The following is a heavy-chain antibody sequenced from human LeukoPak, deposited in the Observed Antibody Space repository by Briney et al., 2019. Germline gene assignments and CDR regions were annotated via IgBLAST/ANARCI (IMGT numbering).Heavy chain of an antibody. V-gene: IGHV1-69*13. D-gene: IGHD3-9*01. Sequence: ASVKVSCKASGGTFSSYAISWVRQAPGQGLEWMGGIIPIFGTANYAQKFQGRVTITADESTSTAYMELSSLRSEDTAVYYCARERAKYYILTGYFDYWGQGTLVTVSS. CDR2: IIPIFGTA. CDR3: ARERAKYYILTGYFDY. CDR1: GGTFSSYA. J-gene: IGHJ4*02.